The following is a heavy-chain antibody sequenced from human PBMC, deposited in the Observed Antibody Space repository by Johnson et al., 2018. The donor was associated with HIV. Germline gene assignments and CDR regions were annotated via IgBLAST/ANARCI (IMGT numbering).Heavy chain of an antibody. CDR2: ISYDGSSK. J-gene: IGHJ3*02. CDR3: AKGMGLSIGELSDAFDI. D-gene: IGHD3-10*01. V-gene: IGHV3-30-3*01. Sequence: QMQLVESGGGVVQPGRSLRLSCAASGFTFSSYAMHWVRQAPGKGLEWVAVISYDGSSKYYADSVKGRFTISRDNSKNTLNLQMNSLRPEDTAVYYCAKGMGLSIGELSDAFDIWGQGTMVTVSS. CDR1: GFTFSSYA.